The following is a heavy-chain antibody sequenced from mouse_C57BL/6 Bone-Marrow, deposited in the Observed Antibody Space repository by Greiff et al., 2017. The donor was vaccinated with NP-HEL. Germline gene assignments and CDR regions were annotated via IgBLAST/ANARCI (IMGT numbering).Heavy chain of an antibody. V-gene: IGHV5-12*01. D-gene: IGHD2-4*01. CDR3: ARHEGYDYVALDY. J-gene: IGHJ2*01. CDR2: ISNGGGST. CDR1: GFTFSDYY. Sequence: EVQLVESGGGLVQPGGSLKLSCAASGFTFSDYYMYWVRQTPEKRLEWVAYISNGGGSTYYPDTVKGRFTISRYNAKNTLYLQMSRLKSEDTAMYYCARHEGYDYVALDYWGQGTTLTVSS.